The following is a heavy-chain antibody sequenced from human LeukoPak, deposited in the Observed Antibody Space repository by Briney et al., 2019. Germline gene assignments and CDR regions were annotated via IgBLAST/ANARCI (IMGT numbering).Heavy chain of an antibody. J-gene: IGHJ3*02. D-gene: IGHD2-15*01. CDR2: ISGSGGST. CDR3: AKDLDIVVVVAATDAFDI. V-gene: IGHV3-23*01. Sequence: GGSLRLSCAASGFTFSSYAMSWVRQAPGKGLEWVSAISGSGGSTYYADSVKGRFTISRDNSKNTLYLQMNSLRAEDTAVYYCAKDLDIVVVVAATDAFDIWGQGTMVTVSS. CDR1: GFTFSSYA.